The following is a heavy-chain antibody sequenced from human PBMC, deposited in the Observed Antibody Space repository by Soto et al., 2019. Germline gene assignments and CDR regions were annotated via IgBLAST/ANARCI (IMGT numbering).Heavy chain of an antibody. CDR2: ISGSGGSS. CDR1: GFAFSTYA. D-gene: IGHD3-16*02. J-gene: IGHJ4*02. Sequence: EVQLLESGGALEHPGGSLRLSCAASGFAFSTYAMTWVRQAPGKGLEWVSVISGSGGSSYYAASVKGRFTISRDNSKNTLYLQMNGLRAEDTALYYCAISTGGFGGLFVVPSDYWGQGTLVTVSS. V-gene: IGHV3-23*01. CDR3: AISTGGFGGLFVVPSDY.